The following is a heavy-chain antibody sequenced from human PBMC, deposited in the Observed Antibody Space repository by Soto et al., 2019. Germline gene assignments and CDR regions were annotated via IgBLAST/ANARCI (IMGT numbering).Heavy chain of an antibody. CDR3: NTYPDFWGGHTPL. Sequence: EVQLVESGGGLVKPGGSLRLSCAASGFSISNAWMHWVRQAPGKGLEWVGRVKSKADGGTADYAAPVKGRFTISRDDSKNSQDVQMNSLKMEDTAVYYCNTYPDFWGGHTPLWGQGTLVTVSS. J-gene: IGHJ4*02. CDR1: GFSISNAW. D-gene: IGHD3-3*01. V-gene: IGHV3-15*07. CDR2: VKSKADGGTA.